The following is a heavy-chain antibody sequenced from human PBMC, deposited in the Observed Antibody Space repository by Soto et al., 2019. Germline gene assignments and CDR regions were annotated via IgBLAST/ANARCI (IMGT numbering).Heavy chain of an antibody. D-gene: IGHD3-22*01. CDR3: ARVTRYYYDSSGGY. V-gene: IGHV4-34*01. Sequence: SETLSLTCAVYGGSFSGYYCSWIRQPPGKGLEWIGEINHSGSTNYNPSLKSRVTISVDTSKNQFSLKLSSVTAADKAVYYCARVTRYYYDSSGGYFGQGTLVAFSS. CDR1: GGSFSGYY. J-gene: IGHJ4*02. CDR2: INHSGST.